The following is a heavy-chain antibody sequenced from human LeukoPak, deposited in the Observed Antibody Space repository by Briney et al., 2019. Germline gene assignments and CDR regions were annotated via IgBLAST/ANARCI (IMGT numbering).Heavy chain of an antibody. V-gene: IGHV3-23*01. D-gene: IGHD3-10*01. CDR1: GLTFSSYA. CDR2: ISGSGGST. Sequence: GGSLRLSCAASGLTFSSYAMSWVRQAPGKGLEWVSAISGSGGSTYYADSVKGRFTISRHNSKNTLYLRMNSLRAEDTAVYYCAKDLSGSPGYYYGMDVWGQGTTVTVSS. J-gene: IGHJ6*02. CDR3: AKDLSGSPGYYYGMDV.